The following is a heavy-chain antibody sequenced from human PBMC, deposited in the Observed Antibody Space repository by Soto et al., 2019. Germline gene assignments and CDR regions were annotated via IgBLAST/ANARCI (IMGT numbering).Heavy chain of an antibody. J-gene: IGHJ6*02. Sequence: EVQLVETGGGLIQPGGSLRLSCLASGFSVTTNYIIWVRQPPGKGMEWVSTTFTGGSTHYADSVKGRFSISRDNSKNTVYLQMNNLRVEDTAVYYCATKPPRSSPGWAAGMDGWGQGTRVSVSS. D-gene: IGHD1-26*01. CDR3: ATKPPRSSPGWAAGMDG. V-gene: IGHV3-53*02. CDR2: TFTGGST. CDR1: GFSVTTNY.